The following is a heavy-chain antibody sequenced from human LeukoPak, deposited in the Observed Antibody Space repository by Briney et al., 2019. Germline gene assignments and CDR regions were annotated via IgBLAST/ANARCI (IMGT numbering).Heavy chain of an antibody. CDR2: IYYSGST. CDR3: AREYSSGNYMDV. V-gene: IGHV4-59*01. CDR1: GGSISSYY. D-gene: IGHD6-19*01. J-gene: IGHJ6*03. Sequence: SETLSLTCTVSGGSISSYYWSWIRQPPGKGLEWIGYIYYSGSTNYNPSLKSRVTISVDTSKNQFSLKLSSVTAADTAVYYCAREYSSGNYMDVWGKGTTVTISS.